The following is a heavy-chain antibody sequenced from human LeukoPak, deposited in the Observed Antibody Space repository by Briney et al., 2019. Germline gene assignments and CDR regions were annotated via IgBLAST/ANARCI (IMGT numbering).Heavy chain of an antibody. J-gene: IGHJ4*02. CDR1: GFTFSSYA. D-gene: IGHD3-16*01. CDR2: ISTSGGST. V-gene: IGHV3-23*01. CDR3: ARDPRGDFVWGHRFDY. Sequence: PGGSLRLSCAASGFTFSSYAMGWVRQAPGMGPEWVSYISTSGGSTYYSASAKGRFTISRDNARNSLFLQLRRLTAEDTAVYYCARDPRGDFVWGHRFDYWGQGVLVTVSS.